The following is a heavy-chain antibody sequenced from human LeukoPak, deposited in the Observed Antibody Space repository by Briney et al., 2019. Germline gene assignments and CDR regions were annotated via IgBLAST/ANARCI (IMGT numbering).Heavy chain of an antibody. V-gene: IGHV4-59*01. CDR1: GGSISSYY. Sequence: SETLSLTCTVSGGSISSYYWSWIRQPPGKGLEWIGYIYYSGTTNYNPSLKSRVTISVDTSKNQFSLKLSSVTAADTAVYYCARGVYIAAAQYGYWGQGILVTVSS. D-gene: IGHD6-13*01. J-gene: IGHJ4*02. CDR2: IYYSGTT. CDR3: ARGVYIAAAQYGY.